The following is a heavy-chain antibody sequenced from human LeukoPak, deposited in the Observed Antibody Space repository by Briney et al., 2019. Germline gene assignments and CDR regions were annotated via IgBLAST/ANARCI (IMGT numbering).Heavy chain of an antibody. CDR1: GYTFTSYY. CDR2: INPSGGST. CDR3: ARDSARLEWLLYNWSDP. V-gene: IGHV1-46*01. Sequence: GASVKVSCKASGYTFTSYYMHWVRQAPGQGLEWMGIINPSGGSTSYAQKFQGRVTMTRDTSASTVYMELSSLRSEDTAVYYCARDSARLEWLLYNWSDPWGQGTLVTVSS. J-gene: IGHJ5*02. D-gene: IGHD3-3*01.